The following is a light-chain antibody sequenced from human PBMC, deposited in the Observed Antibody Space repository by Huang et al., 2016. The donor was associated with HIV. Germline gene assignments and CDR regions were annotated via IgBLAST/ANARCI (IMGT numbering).Light chain of an antibody. CDR3: QQYDNVPLT. Sequence: DIQMTQSPSSLSASVGDRVTITCQASQDIRNYLNLYQQKPGKAPKLLIYDASNLQTVVPSRFSGSVSGTYFTFNLSSLQPEDIGTYYCQQYDNVPLTFGGGTKVEIK. J-gene: IGKJ4*01. V-gene: IGKV1-33*01. CDR2: DAS. CDR1: QDIRNY.